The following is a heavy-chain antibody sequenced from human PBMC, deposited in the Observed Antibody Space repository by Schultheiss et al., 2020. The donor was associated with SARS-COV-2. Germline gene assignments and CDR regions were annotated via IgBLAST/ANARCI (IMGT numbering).Heavy chain of an antibody. D-gene: IGHD5-18*01. CDR1: GYSFTSYG. CDR3: AAGRSWIQLPVG. V-gene: IGHV1-18*01. CDR2: ISAYNGNT. Sequence: GGSLRLSCKGSGYSFTSYGISWVRQAPGQGLEWMGWISAYNGNTNSAQKLQGRLTLTTDSSTSTAYMELRSLRSDDTAVYYCAAGRSWIQLPVGWGQGTLVTVSS. J-gene: IGHJ4*02.